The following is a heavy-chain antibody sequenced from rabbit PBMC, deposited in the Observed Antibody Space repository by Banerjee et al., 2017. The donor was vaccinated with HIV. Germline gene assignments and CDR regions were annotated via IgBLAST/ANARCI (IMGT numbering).Heavy chain of an antibody. CDR1: GFSFSSGYD. J-gene: IGHJ4*01. CDR2: IYVGDGNT. D-gene: IGHD6-1*01. Sequence: QEQLEESGGDLVKPEGSLTLTCTASGFSFSSGYDMCWVRQAPGKGLEWIACIYVGDGNTFYASWAKGRFTISKTSSTTVTLQMTSMTAADTATYFCARFIASFAGYGYANLWGQGTLVTVS. CDR3: ARFIASFAGYGYANL. V-gene: IGHV1S45*01.